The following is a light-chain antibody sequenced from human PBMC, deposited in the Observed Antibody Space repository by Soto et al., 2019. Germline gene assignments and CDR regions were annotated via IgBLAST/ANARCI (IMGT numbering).Light chain of an antibody. CDR1: QSVSSTY. CDR2: GAS. CDR3: LRYGGSPGT. J-gene: IGKJ2*01. Sequence: EIVVTQSPGTLSLPPGERATLSCRASQSVSSTYLAWYQQKPGQAPKLLIYGASSRATGIPERFSGSGSGTDFTLTISRLEPGDFAVYYCLRYGGSPGTFGQGTKLEIK. V-gene: IGKV3-20*01.